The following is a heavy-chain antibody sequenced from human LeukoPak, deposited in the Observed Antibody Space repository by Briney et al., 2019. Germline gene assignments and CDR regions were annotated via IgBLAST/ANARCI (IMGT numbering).Heavy chain of an antibody. J-gene: IGHJ4*02. CDR1: GYSISSGYY. CDR3: ARDRTGRNTAQDDY. CDR2: IYYTGGT. D-gene: IGHD5-18*01. Sequence: SETLSLTCTVSGYSISSGYYWGWIRQPPGRGLEGIGSIYYTGGTLYNPSLKSRVSMSVDTSTNQFSLKLTSVTAADAAVYYCARDRTGRNTAQDDYWGQGTLVTVSS. V-gene: IGHV4-38-2*02.